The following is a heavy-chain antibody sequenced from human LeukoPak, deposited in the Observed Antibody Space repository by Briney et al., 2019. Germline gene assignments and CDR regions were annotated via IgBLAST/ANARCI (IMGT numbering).Heavy chain of an antibody. D-gene: IGHD6-13*01. CDR3: AREAAAGTFPYYCYYGMDV. J-gene: IGHJ6*02. CDR1: GGSISSGGYY. V-gene: IGHV4-31*03. Sequence: TLSLTCTVSGGSISSGGYYWSWIRQHPGKGLEWIGYIYYSGSTYYNPSLKSRVTISVDTSKNQFSLKLSSVTAADTAVYYCAREAAAGTFPYYCYYGMDVWGQGTTATVSS. CDR2: IYYSGST.